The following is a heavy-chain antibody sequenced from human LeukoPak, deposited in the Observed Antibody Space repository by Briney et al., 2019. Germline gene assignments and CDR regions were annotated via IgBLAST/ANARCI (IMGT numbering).Heavy chain of an antibody. CDR1: GFTVSTNY. CDR2: ISSGGTT. D-gene: IGHD1-26*01. J-gene: IGHJ3*01. CDR3: VRAGTFDAFDL. Sequence: GGSLRLSCEASGFTVSTNYMSWVRQAPGKVLEWVSVISSGGTTYYADSMKGRFTISRDNSKNTLYLQMNSLRAEDTAVYYCVRAGTFDAFDLWGQGSMVTVSS. V-gene: IGHV3-66*01.